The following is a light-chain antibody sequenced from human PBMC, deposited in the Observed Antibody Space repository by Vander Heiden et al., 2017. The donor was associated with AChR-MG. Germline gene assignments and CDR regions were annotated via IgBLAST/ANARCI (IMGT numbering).Light chain of an antibody. Sequence: EIVMTQSPVTLSVSPGERATLSCRASQSVSSNLAWYQQKPGQAPRLLIYGASTRVSGIPARFSGGGSGTEFTLTISSLQSEDFAVYYCQQYNNWPPITFGPGTKVDIK. CDR2: GAS. V-gene: IGKV3-15*01. J-gene: IGKJ3*01. CDR1: QSVSSN. CDR3: QQYNNWPPIT.